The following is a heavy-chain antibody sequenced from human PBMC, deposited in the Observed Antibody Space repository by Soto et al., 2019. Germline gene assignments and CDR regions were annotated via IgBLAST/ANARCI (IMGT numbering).Heavy chain of an antibody. Sequence: GGSLRLSCAASGFTFSSYGMHWVRQAPGKGLEWVAVISYDGSNKYYADYVKGRFTISRDNSKNTLYLQMNSLRAEDSAVYYCAKVFLSSSWETDYWGQGTLVTVSS. J-gene: IGHJ4*02. D-gene: IGHD6-13*01. CDR2: ISYDGSNK. CDR3: AKVFLSSSWETDY. V-gene: IGHV3-30*18. CDR1: GFTFSSYG.